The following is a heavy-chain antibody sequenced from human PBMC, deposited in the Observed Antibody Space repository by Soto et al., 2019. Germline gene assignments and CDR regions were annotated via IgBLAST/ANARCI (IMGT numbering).Heavy chain of an antibody. CDR1: GYTFTGYY. Sequence: ASVKVSCKASGYTFTGYYMHWVRQAPGQGLEWMGWINPNSGGTNYAQKFQGWVTMTRDTSISTAYMELSRLRSDDTAVYYCARSSVLMVYAIRGIYGMDVWGQGTTVTVSS. D-gene: IGHD2-8*01. J-gene: IGHJ6*02. CDR3: ARSSVLMVYAIRGIYGMDV. CDR2: INPNSGGT. V-gene: IGHV1-2*04.